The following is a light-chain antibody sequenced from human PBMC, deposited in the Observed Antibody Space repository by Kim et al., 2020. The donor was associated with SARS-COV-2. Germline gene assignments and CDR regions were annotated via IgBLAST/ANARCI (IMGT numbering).Light chain of an antibody. CDR1: AVLKQY. CDR3: LSADNSGTYV. J-gene: IGLJ1*01. CDR2: KDS. Sequence: GRKARMSCSGDAVLKQYGYWYQQKPGQAPVVVIHKDSERPSGIPERFSGSSSGTTVTLTISGVQAEDEAEYYCLSADNSGTYVFGTGTKVTVL. V-gene: IGLV3-25*03.